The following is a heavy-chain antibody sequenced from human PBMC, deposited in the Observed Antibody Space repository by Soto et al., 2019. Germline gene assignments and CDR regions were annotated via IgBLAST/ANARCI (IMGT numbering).Heavy chain of an antibody. CDR2: ISGRDAYT. Sequence: DVQVLESGGGLVQPGGSLRLSCEASGFTISNYGMAWVRQAPGKELEWVSAISGRDAYTYYADSVKGRFTISRDNSKNTLYLQMSSLTAEDTALYYCAKVERMTPYTHLRWGQGTLVTVSS. CDR1: GFTISNYG. D-gene: IGHD1-1*01. CDR3: AKVERMTPYTHLR. V-gene: IGHV3-23*01. J-gene: IGHJ4*02.